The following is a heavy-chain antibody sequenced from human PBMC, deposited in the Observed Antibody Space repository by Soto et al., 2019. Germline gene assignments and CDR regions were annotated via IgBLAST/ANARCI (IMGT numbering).Heavy chain of an antibody. V-gene: IGHV3-49*03. CDR3: TRDRDWRQWLVRGYFDY. Sequence: PGGSLRLSCTASGFTFGDYAMSWFRQAPGKGLEWVGFIRSKAYGGTTEYAASVKGRFTISRDDSKSIAYLQMNSLKTEDTAVYYCTRDRDWRQWLVRGYFDYWGQGTLVTVSS. D-gene: IGHD6-19*01. J-gene: IGHJ4*02. CDR1: GFTFGDYA. CDR2: IRSKAYGGTT.